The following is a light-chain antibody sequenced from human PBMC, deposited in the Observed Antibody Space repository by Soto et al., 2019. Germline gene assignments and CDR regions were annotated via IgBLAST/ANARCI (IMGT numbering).Light chain of an antibody. V-gene: IGLV2-8*01. Sequence: QSALTQPPSASGSPGQSVTISCTGTSSDIGGYDYVSWYQQHPGKAPKLMIYGVSKRPSGVPDHYSGSKSGNTAFLTVSGLQAEDEADYYCSSPAGMNNWGVFGTGTKLTVL. CDR2: GVS. J-gene: IGLJ1*01. CDR1: SSDIGGYDY. CDR3: SSPAGMNNWGV.